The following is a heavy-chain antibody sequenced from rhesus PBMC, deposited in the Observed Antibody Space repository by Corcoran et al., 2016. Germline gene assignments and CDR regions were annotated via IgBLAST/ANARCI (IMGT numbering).Heavy chain of an antibody. V-gene: IGHV1-111*02. Sequence: EVQLVQSGAELKKPGASVKISCKASGYTFTAHYMNWVRQAPGKGLEWMGRVDPEDGEADYAQKVQDRVTITADMSTDTAYMELSSLRSEDTAVYYCTRWSNRNGLDSWGQGVVVTVSS. D-gene: IGHD3-22*01. CDR2: VDPEDGEA. CDR3: TRWSNRNGLDS. J-gene: IGHJ6*01. CDR1: GYTFTAHY.